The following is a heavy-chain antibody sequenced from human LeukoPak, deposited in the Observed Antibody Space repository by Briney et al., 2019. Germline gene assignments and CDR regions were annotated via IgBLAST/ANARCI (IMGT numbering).Heavy chain of an antibody. CDR2: VYSGDRT. CDR1: GFTVNSNY. Sequence: GGSLRLSCAASGFTVNSNYMSWVRQAPGKGLEWVSVVYSGDRTYYADSVKGRFTISRDDSTNTLYLLMNSLRAEDTAVYYCARVQRPLHGADYWGQGTLVTVSS. CDR3: ARVQRPLHGADY. V-gene: IGHV3-66*01. D-gene: IGHD2-15*01. J-gene: IGHJ4*02.